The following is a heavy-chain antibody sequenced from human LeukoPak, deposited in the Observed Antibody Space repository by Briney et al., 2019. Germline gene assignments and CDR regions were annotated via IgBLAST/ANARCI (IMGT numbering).Heavy chain of an antibody. V-gene: IGHV4-38-2*01. CDR2: IYHSGST. CDR1: GGSISSGAY. J-gene: IGHJ4*02. CDR3: ALGLLLDY. D-gene: IGHD3-22*01. Sequence: SETLSLTCAVSGGSISSGAYWGWVRQPPGKGLEWIGTIYHSGSTYYNPSLKSRVTISVDTSKNQFSLKLSSVTAADTAVYYCALGLLLDYWGQGTLVTVSS.